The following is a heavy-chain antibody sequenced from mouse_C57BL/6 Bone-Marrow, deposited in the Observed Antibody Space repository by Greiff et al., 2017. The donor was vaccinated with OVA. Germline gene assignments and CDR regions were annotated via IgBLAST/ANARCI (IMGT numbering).Heavy chain of an antibody. CDR3: FSLFSYYAMDY. CDR2: IRLKSDNYAT. J-gene: IGHJ4*01. CDR1: GFTFSNYW. Sequence: EVKVVESGGGLVQPGGSMKLSCVASGFTFSNYWMNWVRQSPEKGLEWVAQIRLKSDNYATHYAESVKGRFTISRDDSKSSVYLQMNNLWAEDTGIYYCFSLFSYYAMDYWGQGTSVTVSS. D-gene: IGHD6-5*01. V-gene: IGHV6-3*01.